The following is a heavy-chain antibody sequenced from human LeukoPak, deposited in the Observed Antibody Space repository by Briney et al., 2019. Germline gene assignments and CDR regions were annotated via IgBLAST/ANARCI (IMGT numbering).Heavy chain of an antibody. CDR1: GGTFSGYY. D-gene: IGHD1-1*01. J-gene: IGHJ1*01. V-gene: IGHV4-34*01. CDR3: ARGRTGRRDQ. CDR2: IIHSGST. Sequence: SETLSLTCAVYGGTFSGYYWSWIRQPPGKGLEWIGEIIHSGSTNYNPSLKSRVTISVDASKNQFSLKLSSVTAADTAGYFCARGRTGRRDQWGQGPLVTVSS.